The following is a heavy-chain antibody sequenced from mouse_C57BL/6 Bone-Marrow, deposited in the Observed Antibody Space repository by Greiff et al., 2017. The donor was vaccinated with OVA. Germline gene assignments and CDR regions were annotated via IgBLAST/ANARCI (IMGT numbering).Heavy chain of an antibody. CDR1: GFSLTSYG. D-gene: IGHD1-1*01. CDR3: AKRNYYGSSFAMDY. V-gene: IGHV2-9*01. Sequence: VQRVESGPGLVAPSQSLSITCTVSGFSLTSYGVDWVRQPPGKGLEWLGVIWGGGSTNYNSALMSRLSIRKDNSKSQVFLKMISLQTDDTAMYYWAKRNYYGSSFAMDYWGQGTSVTVSS. J-gene: IGHJ4*01. CDR2: IWGGGST.